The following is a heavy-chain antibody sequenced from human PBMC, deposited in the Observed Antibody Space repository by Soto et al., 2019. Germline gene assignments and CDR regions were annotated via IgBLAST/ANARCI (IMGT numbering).Heavy chain of an antibody. CDR1: GYTFTSYG. D-gene: IGHD2-15*01. CDR3: VVASQPYYLDY. V-gene: IGHV1-18*01. Sequence: QVKLVQSGAEVKKPGASVKVSCKASGYTFTSYGISWVRQAPGQGLEWMGWISAYNGNTNYAQKLQGRVTMTTDTSSSTSYMELRSLRSDDTAVYYCVVASQPYYLDYWGQGTLVTVSS. CDR2: ISAYNGNT. J-gene: IGHJ4*02.